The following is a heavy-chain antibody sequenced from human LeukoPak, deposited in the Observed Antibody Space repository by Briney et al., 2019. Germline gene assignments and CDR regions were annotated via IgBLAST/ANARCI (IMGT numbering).Heavy chain of an antibody. D-gene: IGHD5-12*01. CDR3: ARHKSSWLIDY. V-gene: IGHV3-23*01. J-gene: IGHJ4*02. CDR2: ISDSGGNT. CDR1: GFTFNTYA. Sequence: GGSLRPSCAASGFTFNTYAMSWVRQAPWDRLQWVSGISDSGGNTYYADSVRGRFTISRDNSKNTLYLQMNSLRAEDTAVYYCARHKSSWLIDYWGQGTLVTVSS.